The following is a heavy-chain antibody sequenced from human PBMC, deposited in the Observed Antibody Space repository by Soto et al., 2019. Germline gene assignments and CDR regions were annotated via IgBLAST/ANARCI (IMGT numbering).Heavy chain of an antibody. CDR2: IIPVFGTA. D-gene: IGHD4-17*01. Sequence: QVQLVQSGAEVKKPGSSVKVSCKASGGTLSNYGVSWVRQAPGQGLKWMGGIIPVFGTANYAHKFQGRLTLTADESTSTVYMDVSSLRSEDTAVYYCARGDATKITVTTYYGMDVWGQGTTVTVSS. CDR1: GGTLSNYG. J-gene: IGHJ6*02. CDR3: ARGDATKITVTTYYGMDV. V-gene: IGHV1-69*12.